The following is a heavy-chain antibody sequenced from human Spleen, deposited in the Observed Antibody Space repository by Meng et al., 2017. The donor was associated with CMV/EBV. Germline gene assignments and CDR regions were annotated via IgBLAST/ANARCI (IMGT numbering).Heavy chain of an antibody. CDR3: ARGWLSRYYYYYYGMDV. Sequence: ASVKVSCKASGYTFTSYDINWVRQVPGQGLEWMGWMNPKSGNKGYAHKFQGRITMARDTSILTAYMELSSLRSDDTAVYYCARGWLSRYYYYYYGMDVWGQGTTVTVSS. CDR1: GYTFTSYD. J-gene: IGHJ6*02. CDR2: MNPKSGNK. D-gene: IGHD3-22*01. V-gene: IGHV1-8*01.